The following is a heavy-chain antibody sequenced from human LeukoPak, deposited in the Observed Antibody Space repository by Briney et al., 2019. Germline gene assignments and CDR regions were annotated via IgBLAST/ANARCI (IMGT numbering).Heavy chain of an antibody. D-gene: IGHD3-9*01. CDR1: GGSITGYY. J-gene: IGHJ3*02. CDR2: IYYSGST. V-gene: IGHV4-59*01. Sequence: PSETLSLTCTVSGGSITGYYWSWIRQPPGKGLEWIGYIYYSGSTNYNPSLKSRVTISVDTSKNQFSLKLSSVTAADTAVYYCARDILTYYDILTGYYGGGAFDIWGQGTMVTVSS. CDR3: ARDILTYYDILTGYYGGGAFDI.